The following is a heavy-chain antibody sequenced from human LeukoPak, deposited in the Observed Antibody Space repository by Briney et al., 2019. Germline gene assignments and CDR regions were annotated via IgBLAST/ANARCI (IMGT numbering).Heavy chain of an antibody. Sequence: GGSLRLSCAASGFTFSSYGMHWVRQAPGKGLEWVAFIRYDGSNKYYADSVKGRFTISRDNSKNTLYLQMNSLRAEDTAVYYCAKDSSEWELHLDYFDCWGQGTLVTVSS. CDR2: IRYDGSNK. CDR3: AKDSSEWELHLDYFDC. CDR1: GFTFSSYG. D-gene: IGHD1-26*01. J-gene: IGHJ4*02. V-gene: IGHV3-30*02.